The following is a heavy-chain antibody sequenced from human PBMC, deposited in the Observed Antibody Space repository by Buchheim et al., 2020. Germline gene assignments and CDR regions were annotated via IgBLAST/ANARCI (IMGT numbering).Heavy chain of an antibody. J-gene: IGHJ4*02. CDR3: ARTMVRGVPSMDY. D-gene: IGHD3-10*01. CDR1: GYPFTSFD. Sequence: QVQLVQSGAEVQKPGASVKVSCKASGYPFTSFDLNWVRQATGQGLECLGWMNPDSGATGYAPKFKGRFTMTWDTSITTAYMELSSLTSDATAVYYSARTMVRGVPSMDYWGQGTL. CDR2: MNPDSGAT. V-gene: IGHV1-8*01.